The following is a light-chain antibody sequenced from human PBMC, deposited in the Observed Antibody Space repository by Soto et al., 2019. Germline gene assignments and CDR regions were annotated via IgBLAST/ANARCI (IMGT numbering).Light chain of an antibody. CDR1: QTIRNY. J-gene: IGKJ4*01. CDR2: TAS. Sequence: DIQMTQSPSSLSASVGDSVTITCRASQTIRNYLHWYQEKPGKAPKLLIYTASTLQSGVPSRFSGSGSGTEFTLTIRSLQPEDFATYYCQQSHSFPLTFGGGTKVDI. CDR3: QQSHSFPLT. V-gene: IGKV1-39*01.